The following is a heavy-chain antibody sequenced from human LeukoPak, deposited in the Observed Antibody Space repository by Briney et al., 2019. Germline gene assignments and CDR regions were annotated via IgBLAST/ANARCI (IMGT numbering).Heavy chain of an antibody. CDR2: INPSGGST. J-gene: IGHJ4*02. CDR1: GYTFTSYY. CDR3: ARIWTGGY. Sequence: ASVKVSCKASGYTFTSYYMHWVRQAPGQGLEWMGIINPSGGSTSYAQKFQGRVTMTRDISTSKVYLELSSLTSEDTAVYYCARIWTGGYCGQGPLVPVSS. V-gene: IGHV1-46*01. D-gene: IGHD3/OR15-3a*01.